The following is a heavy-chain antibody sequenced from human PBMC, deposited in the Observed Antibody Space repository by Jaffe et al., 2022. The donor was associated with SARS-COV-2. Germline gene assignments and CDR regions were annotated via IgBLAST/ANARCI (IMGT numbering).Heavy chain of an antibody. CDR2: ISGSGGST. V-gene: IGHV3-23*01. CDR3: AKGPRWSVVVVAPELNWFDP. J-gene: IGHJ5*02. D-gene: IGHD2-15*01. CDR1: GFTFSSYA. Sequence: EVQLLESGGGLVQPGGSLRLSCAASGFTFSSYAMSWVRQAPGKGLEWVSAISGSGGSTYYADSVKGRFTISRDNSKNTLYLQMNSLRAEDTAVYYCAKGPRWSVVVVAPELNWFDPWGQGTLVTVSS.